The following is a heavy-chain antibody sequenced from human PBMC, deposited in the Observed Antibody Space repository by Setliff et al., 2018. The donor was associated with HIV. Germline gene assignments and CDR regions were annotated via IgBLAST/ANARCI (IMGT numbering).Heavy chain of an antibody. J-gene: IGHJ4*02. CDR3: ARVQQQLLQEDDYFDY. Sequence: TGGSLRLSCAASGFTFSRYGMHWVRQAPGKGLEWVAFISYDGSKKYDADFVKGRFTISRDNSKNTLYLQMNSLRPEDTAVYYCARVQQQLLQEDDYFDYWGQGTLVTVSS. CDR2: ISYDGSKK. D-gene: IGHD6-13*01. CDR1: GFTFSRYG. V-gene: IGHV3-30*04.